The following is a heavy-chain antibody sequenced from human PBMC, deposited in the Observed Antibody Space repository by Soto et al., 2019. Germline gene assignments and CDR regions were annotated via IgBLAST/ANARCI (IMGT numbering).Heavy chain of an antibody. CDR1: GFTFSSYG. CDR3: GRVLSPFLGCGENNGFDP. CDR2: IWYDGSNK. V-gene: IGHV3-33*01. Sequence: GGSLRLSCAASGFTFSSYGMHWVRQAPGKGLEWVAVIWYDGSNKYYADSVKGRFTISRDNSKNTLYLQMNSLRAEDTAVYYCGRVLSPFLGCGENNGFDPWARGTLVTVPS. J-gene: IGHJ5*02. D-gene: IGHD3-3*01.